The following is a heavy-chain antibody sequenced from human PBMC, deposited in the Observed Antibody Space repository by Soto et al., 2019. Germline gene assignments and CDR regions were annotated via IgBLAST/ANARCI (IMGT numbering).Heavy chain of an antibody. CDR3: ARDPGGRYDY. D-gene: IGHD2-15*01. CDR1: GGSFSSYY. V-gene: IGHV4-59*01. CDR2: IYFRGST. Sequence: SETLSLTCAVYGGSFSSYYWNWIRQPPGKGLEWIGYIYFRGSTNYNPSLKSRVTISVDTSKNQFSLKLSSVTAADTAVYYCARDPGGRYDYWGQGTLVTVSS. J-gene: IGHJ4*02.